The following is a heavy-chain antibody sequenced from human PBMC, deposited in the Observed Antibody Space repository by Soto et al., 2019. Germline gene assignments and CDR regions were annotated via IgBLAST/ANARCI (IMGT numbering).Heavy chain of an antibody. Sequence: SETLSLTCAVSGGSISSGGYSWSWIRQPPGKGLEWIGYIYHSGSTYYNPSLKSRVTISVDRSKNQFSLKLSSVTAADTAVYYCPTDPGAMVFDYWGQGTLVTVSS. V-gene: IGHV4-30-2*01. CDR1: GGSISSGGYS. CDR3: PTDPGAMVFDY. J-gene: IGHJ4*02. CDR2: IYHSGST. D-gene: IGHD5-18*01.